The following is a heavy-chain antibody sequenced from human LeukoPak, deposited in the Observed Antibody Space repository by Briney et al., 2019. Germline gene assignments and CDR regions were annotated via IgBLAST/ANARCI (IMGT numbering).Heavy chain of an antibody. Sequence: GGPLRLSCAASGFTFSSYWMSWVRQAPGKGLEWVSIISGGGDSTSYSDSVKGRFTISRDNSKNTVYLQMNSLRVDDTAVYYCAKDFAYRFLEWPHGLDYWGQGILVTVSS. CDR2: ISGGGDST. CDR1: GFTFSSYW. CDR3: AKDFAYRFLEWPHGLDY. J-gene: IGHJ4*02. D-gene: IGHD3-3*01. V-gene: IGHV3-23*01.